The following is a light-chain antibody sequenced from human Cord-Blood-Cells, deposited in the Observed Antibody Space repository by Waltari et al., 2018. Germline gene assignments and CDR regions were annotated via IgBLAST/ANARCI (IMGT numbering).Light chain of an antibody. CDR3: SSYTSSSTPYV. Sequence: QSALTQPASVSGSPGQSITISCTGTSSAVGGYNYVSWYQQHPGKAPKLMIYDVSNLPSGVSNRFSGSKSGNTASLTISVLQAEDEADYYCSSYTSSSTPYVFGTGTKVTVL. J-gene: IGLJ1*01. CDR1: SSAVGGYNY. V-gene: IGLV2-14*01. CDR2: DVS.